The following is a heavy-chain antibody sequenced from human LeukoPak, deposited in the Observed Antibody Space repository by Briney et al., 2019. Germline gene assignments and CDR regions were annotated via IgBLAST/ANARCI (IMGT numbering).Heavy chain of an antibody. Sequence: GGSLRLSCAASGFTFSSYAMSWVRQAPGKGLEWVSAISSSSSYIYYADSVKGRFTISRHNAKNSLYLQMNSLRAEDTAVYYCARDKEAFDIWGQGTMVTVSS. J-gene: IGHJ3*02. CDR3: ARDKEAFDI. CDR1: GFTFSSYA. V-gene: IGHV3-21*01. CDR2: ISSSSSYI.